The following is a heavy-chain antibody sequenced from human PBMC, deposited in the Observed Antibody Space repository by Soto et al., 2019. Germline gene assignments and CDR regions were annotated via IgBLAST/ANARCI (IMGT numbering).Heavy chain of an antibody. CDR1: GGSITDYS. D-gene: IGHD2-21*02. CDR2: IFSSGST. CDR3: ARDQGVVVTADNWFDP. Sequence: SETLSLTCTVSGGSITDYSCVWIRQPAGKGLEWIGRIFSSGSTNDNPSLKGRITMSLDTSKNQFSLKLNSATATDTAVYFCARDQGVVVTADNWFDPWGQGILVTVSS. V-gene: IGHV4-4*07. J-gene: IGHJ5*02.